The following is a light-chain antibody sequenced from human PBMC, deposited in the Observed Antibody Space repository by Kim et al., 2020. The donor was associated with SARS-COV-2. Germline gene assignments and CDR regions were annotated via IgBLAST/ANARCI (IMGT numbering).Light chain of an antibody. Sequence: DIQMTQSPSSLSASVGDRVTISCRSSQGIGNYLAWYQQKPGKVPKLLIYVASSLQSGVPSRFSGSGSGTDFTLTISSLQPDDVATYFCLKYNTAPWTFGQGTKLEI. CDR2: VAS. V-gene: IGKV1-27*01. J-gene: IGKJ1*01. CDR1: QGIGNY. CDR3: LKYNTAPWT.